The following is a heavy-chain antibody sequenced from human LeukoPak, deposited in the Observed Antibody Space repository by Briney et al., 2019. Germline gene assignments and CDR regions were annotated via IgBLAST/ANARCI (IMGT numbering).Heavy chain of an antibody. D-gene: IGHD3-22*01. V-gene: IGHV4-34*01. CDR2: INHSGST. CDR3: ARSSRATIIVVVITKAGYFQH. CDR1: GGSFSGYY. J-gene: IGHJ1*01. Sequence: SETQSLTCAVYGGSFSGYYWSWIRQPPGKGLEWIGEINHSGSTNYNPSLKSRVTISVDTSKNQFSLKLSSVTAADTAVYYCARSSRATIIVVVITKAGYFQHWGQGTLVIVSS.